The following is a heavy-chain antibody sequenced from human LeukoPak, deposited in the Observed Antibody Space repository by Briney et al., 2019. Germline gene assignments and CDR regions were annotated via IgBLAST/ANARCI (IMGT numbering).Heavy chain of an antibody. D-gene: IGHD4-17*01. CDR2: INPNSGGT. CDR1: GYTFTGYY. J-gene: IGHJ4*02. CDR3: AREAGDSNPTYDY. Sequence: ASVKVSCTASGYTFTGYYMHWVRQAPGQGLEWMGWINPNSGGTNYAQKFQGRVTMTRDTSISTAYMELSRLRSDDTAVYYCAREAGDSNPTYDYWGQGTLVTVSS. V-gene: IGHV1-2*02.